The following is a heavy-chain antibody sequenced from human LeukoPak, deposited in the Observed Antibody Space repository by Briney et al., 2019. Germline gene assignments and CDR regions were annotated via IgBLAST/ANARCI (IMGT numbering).Heavy chain of an antibody. Sequence: GASVKVSCTASGYTFTGYYMHWVRQAPGQGLEWMGWINPNSGGTSYAQKFQGRVTITADKSTSTAYMELSSLRSEDTAVYYCARESDIVATLVKYYYYMDVWGKGTTVTVSS. D-gene: IGHD5-12*01. CDR2: INPNSGGT. CDR1: GYTFTGYY. V-gene: IGHV1-2*02. CDR3: ARESDIVATLVKYYYYMDV. J-gene: IGHJ6*03.